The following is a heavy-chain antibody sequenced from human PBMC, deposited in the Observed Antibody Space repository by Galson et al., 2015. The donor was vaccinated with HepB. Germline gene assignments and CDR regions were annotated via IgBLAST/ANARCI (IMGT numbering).Heavy chain of an antibody. CDR3: ARDAAAFDL. J-gene: IGHJ2*01. CDR2: INTNTGIP. D-gene: IGHD6-25*01. V-gene: IGHV7-4-1*02. CDR1: GYTFTNYA. Sequence: SVKVSCKASGYTFTNYAMNWVRQAPGQGLEWMGWINTNTGIPTYAQGFTGRFVLSLDTSVSTAYLQISSLKPEDTAVYYCARDAAAFDLWGRGTLVTVSS.